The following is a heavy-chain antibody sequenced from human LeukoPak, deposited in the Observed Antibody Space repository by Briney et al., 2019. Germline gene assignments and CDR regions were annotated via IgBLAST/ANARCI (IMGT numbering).Heavy chain of an antibody. D-gene: IGHD2-15*01. CDR2: ISSSGSTI. V-gene: IGHV3-48*03. Sequence: GGSLRLSCAASGFTFSSYEMNWVRQAPGKGLEWVSYISSSGSTIYYADSVKGRFTISRDNAKNSLYPQMNSLRAEDTAVYYCATQRLGYCSGGSCYFDYWGQGTLVTVSS. CDR1: GFTFSSYE. J-gene: IGHJ4*02. CDR3: ATQRLGYCSGGSCYFDY.